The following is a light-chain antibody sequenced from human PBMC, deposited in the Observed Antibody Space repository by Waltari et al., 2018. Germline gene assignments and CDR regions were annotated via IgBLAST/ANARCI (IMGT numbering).Light chain of an antibody. CDR3: CSYAGSYVV. J-gene: IGLJ2*01. V-gene: IGLV2-11*01. CDR1: SSDVGGYNY. CDR2: DVS. Sequence: QSALTQPRPVSGSPGPSVTISCTGTSSDVGGYNYVSWYQQPPGKAPKLMIYDVSKRPPGVPDRFSGSKSGNTASLTISGLQAEDEADYYCCSYAGSYVVFGGGTKLTVL.